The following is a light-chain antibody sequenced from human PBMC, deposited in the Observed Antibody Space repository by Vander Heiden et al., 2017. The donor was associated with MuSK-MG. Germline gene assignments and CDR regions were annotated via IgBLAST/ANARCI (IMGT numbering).Light chain of an antibody. CDR2: DAS. J-gene: IGKJ4*01. CDR3: QQHSNWPLT. Sequence: IVLIQSPATLSLSPGERATLSCRASQGVSNYLAWYQQKPGQAPRLLIYDASNRATGIPARFSGSGSGTDFTLTISSLEPEDFAVYYCQQHSNWPLTFGGGTKVEIK. CDR1: QGVSNY. V-gene: IGKV3-11*01.